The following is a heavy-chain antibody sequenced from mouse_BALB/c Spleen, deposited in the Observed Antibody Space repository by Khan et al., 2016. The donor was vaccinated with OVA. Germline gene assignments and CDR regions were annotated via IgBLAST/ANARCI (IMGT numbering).Heavy chain of an antibody. CDR2: INPHIGET. CDR3: ARHSGSDFDY. CDR1: GYSFTGYF. D-gene: IGHD1-1*01. J-gene: IGHJ2*01. Sequence: VQLKQSGPELVKPGASVKISCKASGYSFTGYFMNWVMQSHGKSLEWIGRINPHIGETFYNQKFKDKVTLTVDESSRTAHMELRRLASEDSAVYYCARHSGSDFDYWGQGTTLTVSS. V-gene: IGHV1-20*02.